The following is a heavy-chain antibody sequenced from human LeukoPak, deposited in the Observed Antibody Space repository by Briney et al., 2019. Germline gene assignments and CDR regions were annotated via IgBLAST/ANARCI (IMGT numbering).Heavy chain of an antibody. D-gene: IGHD5-18*01. V-gene: IGHV4-34*01. CDR1: GGSFSGYY. CDR3: ARLRGYSYGYYAY. CDR2: INHSGST. Sequence: SETLSLTCAVYGGSFSGYYWSWIRQPPGKGLEWIGEINHSGSTNYNPSLKSRVTISVDTSKNQFSLKLSSVTAADTAVYYCARLRGYSYGYYAYWGQGTLVTVSS. J-gene: IGHJ4*02.